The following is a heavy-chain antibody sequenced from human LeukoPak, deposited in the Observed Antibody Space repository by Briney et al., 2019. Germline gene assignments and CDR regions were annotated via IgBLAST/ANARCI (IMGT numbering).Heavy chain of an antibody. V-gene: IGHV4-39*07. Sequence: PSETLSLTCTLSGDSISSTSVYWAWIRQPPGRGLECFGTTYYSGITYHSSSLKRRVTISVDTSKNQFSLKLSSVTAADTAVYFCARSGPAAGRPDAFDIWGQGTMVTVSS. CDR1: GDSISSTSVY. D-gene: IGHD2-2*01. CDR3: ARSGPAAGRPDAFDI. CDR2: TYYSGIT. J-gene: IGHJ3*02.